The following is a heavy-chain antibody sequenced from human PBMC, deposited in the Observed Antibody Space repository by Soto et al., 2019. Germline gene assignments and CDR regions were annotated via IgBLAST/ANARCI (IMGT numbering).Heavy chain of an antibody. CDR1: GGSISSGGYS. Sequence: SETLSLTCAVSGGSISSGGYSWILIRQPPGKGLEWIGYIYHSGSTYYNPSLKSRVTISVDRSKNQFSLKLSSVTAADTAVYYCAQEWGITGTSEPYGMDVWGQGTTVTVSS. V-gene: IGHV4-30-2*01. CDR2: IYHSGST. D-gene: IGHD1-7*01. J-gene: IGHJ6*02. CDR3: AQEWGITGTSEPYGMDV.